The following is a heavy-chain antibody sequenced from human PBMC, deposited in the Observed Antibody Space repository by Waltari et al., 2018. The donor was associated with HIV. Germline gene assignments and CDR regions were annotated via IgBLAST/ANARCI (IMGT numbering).Heavy chain of an antibody. Sequence: EVQLLESGGGLVQPGGSLRLSCATSGFTFRSYAMSWVPQAPRKGLEWVSAITVSGGSTYYADSVKGRFTISRDNSKNTLYLQMDSLRAEDTAVYYCARQSLGSFDYWGQGTLVTVSS. CDR1: GFTFRSYA. D-gene: IGHD7-27*01. J-gene: IGHJ4*02. CDR2: ITVSGGST. CDR3: ARQSLGSFDY. V-gene: IGHV3-23*01.